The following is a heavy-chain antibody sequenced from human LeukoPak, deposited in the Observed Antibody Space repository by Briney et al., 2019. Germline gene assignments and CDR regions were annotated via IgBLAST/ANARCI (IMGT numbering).Heavy chain of an antibody. CDR3: ARGEWSSSPFDY. V-gene: IGHV3-20*04. J-gene: IGHJ4*02. CDR2: LNWDGGTT. D-gene: IGHD6-6*01. CDR1: GLTFGDYG. Sequence: GGSLRLSCAASGLTFGDYGLSWVRQAPGKGLEWVSGLNWDGGTTGHADSVKGRFTISRDNAKNSLYLQMNSLRAEDTAVYYCARGEWSSSPFDYWGQGTLVTVSS.